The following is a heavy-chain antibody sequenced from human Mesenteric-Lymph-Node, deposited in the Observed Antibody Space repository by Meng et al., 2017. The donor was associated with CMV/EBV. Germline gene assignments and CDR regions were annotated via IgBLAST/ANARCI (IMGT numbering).Heavy chain of an antibody. CDR1: VATFTNYA. CDR2: IIPVFGTP. V-gene: IGHV1-69*01. Sequence: PVATFTNYAISWVRQAPGQGPEWMGGIIPVFGTPNYAQKFQGRVTITADESTSTAYMELRSLRSEDTAVYYCARRNYDLLTGSFDYWGQGTLVTVSS. J-gene: IGHJ4*02. CDR3: ARRNYDLLTGSFDY. D-gene: IGHD3-9*01.